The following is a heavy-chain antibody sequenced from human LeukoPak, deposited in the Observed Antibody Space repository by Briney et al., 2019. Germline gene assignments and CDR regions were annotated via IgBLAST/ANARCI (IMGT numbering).Heavy chain of an antibody. CDR3: AREDPPTMVRGVISFDY. D-gene: IGHD3-10*01. CDR2: ISSSSSDI. V-gene: IGHV3-21*01. Sequence: GGSLRLSCAASGFTVSSNYMSWVRQAPGKGLEWVSSISSSSSDIYYADSVKGRFTISRDNAKNSLDLQMSSLRAEDTAVYYCAREDPPTMVRGVISFDYWGQGTLVTVSS. J-gene: IGHJ4*02. CDR1: GFTVSSNY.